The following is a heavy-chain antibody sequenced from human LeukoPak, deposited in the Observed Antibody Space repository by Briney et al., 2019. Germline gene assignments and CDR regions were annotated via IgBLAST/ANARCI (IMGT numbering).Heavy chain of an antibody. D-gene: IGHD3-10*01. CDR3: ARENNSGYFDY. CDR2: IYYSGST. Sequence: PSETLSLTCTVSGGSISSYYWSWIRQPPGKGLEWIGYIYYSGSTNYNPSLKSRVTISVDTSKNQFSLKLSSVTAADTAVYYCARENNSGYFDYWGQGTLVTVSS. J-gene: IGHJ4*02. CDR1: GGSISSYY. V-gene: IGHV4-59*01.